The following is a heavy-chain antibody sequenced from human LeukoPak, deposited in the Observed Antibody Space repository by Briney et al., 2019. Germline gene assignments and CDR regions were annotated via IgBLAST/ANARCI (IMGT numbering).Heavy chain of an antibody. CDR2: INSDGSST. V-gene: IGHV3-74*01. Sequence: RGSLRLSRAVSGVTFTSDGMTRGGQAPGQGLVGFSRINSDGSSTTYADSVKGRFTISRDNAKNTLYLQMNSLGAEDTAVYFCARDYGRSRDYGMDVWGQGTTVTVSS. J-gene: IGHJ6*02. CDR3: ARDYGRSRDYGMDV. D-gene: IGHD3-10*01. CDR1: GVTFTSDG.